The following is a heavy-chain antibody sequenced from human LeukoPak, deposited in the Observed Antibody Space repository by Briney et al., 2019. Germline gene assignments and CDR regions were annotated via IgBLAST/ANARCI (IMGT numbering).Heavy chain of an antibody. J-gene: IGHJ4*02. CDR3: ARVRCSSTSCYRVDY. CDR2: INHSGST. Sequence: SETLSLTCAVYGGSFSGYYWSWIRQPPGKGLEWIGEINHSGSTNYNPSLKSRVTISVDTSKNQFSLKLSSVTAADTAVYYCARVRCSSTSCYRVDYWGQGTLVTVSS. D-gene: IGHD2-2*01. CDR1: GGSFSGYY. V-gene: IGHV4-34*01.